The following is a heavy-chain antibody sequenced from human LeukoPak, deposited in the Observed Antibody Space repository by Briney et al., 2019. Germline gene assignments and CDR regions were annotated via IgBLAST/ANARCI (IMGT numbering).Heavy chain of an antibody. CDR3: ATGHDRDDYMWDL. Sequence: KPSETLSLTCAVYGGSFSGDYWSWIRQPPRKGLEWIGEINHSGNTNYNPSLKSRVTLSVDTSKKQLSLNLTSVTAADTAVYYCATGHDRDDYMWDLWGQGTLVTVSS. V-gene: IGHV4-34*01. D-gene: IGHD3-16*01. J-gene: IGHJ5*02. CDR2: INHSGNT. CDR1: GGSFSGDY.